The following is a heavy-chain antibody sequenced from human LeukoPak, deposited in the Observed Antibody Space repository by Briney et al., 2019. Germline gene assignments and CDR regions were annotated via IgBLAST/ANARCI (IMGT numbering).Heavy chain of an antibody. CDR1: GLTFSGAW. CDR3: ARDRLITLAAAHNWFDP. Sequence: GGSLRLSCAVSGLTFSGAWLTWVRQAPGKGLEWVGRILNGGTTDYAAPVKGRFTISRDDSKNTLFLQMNSLKTEDTAVYYCARDRLITLAAAHNWFDPWGQGALVTVSS. J-gene: IGHJ5*02. D-gene: IGHD6-13*01. CDR2: ILNGGTT. V-gene: IGHV3-15*01.